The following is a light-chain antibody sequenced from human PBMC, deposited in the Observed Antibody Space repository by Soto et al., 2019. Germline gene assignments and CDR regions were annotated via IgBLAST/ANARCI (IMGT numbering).Light chain of an antibody. Sequence: PGERATLSCSASQRVSSSYLAWYQQKPGLAPRLLIYGASSRATGVPDRFSGSGSGTDFTLTISRLEPEDFAVYYCQQYGSSPLVTFGQGTRLEIK. CDR2: GAS. CDR1: QRVSSSY. V-gene: IGKV3-20*01. J-gene: IGKJ5*01. CDR3: QQYGSSPLVT.